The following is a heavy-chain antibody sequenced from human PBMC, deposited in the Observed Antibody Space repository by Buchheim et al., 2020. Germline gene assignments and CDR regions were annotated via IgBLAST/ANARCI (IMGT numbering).Heavy chain of an antibody. CDR2: INTYTGDP. D-gene: IGHD3-22*01. CDR3: AKDFQDRMDV. CDR1: GYSFTESA. V-gene: IGHV7-4-1*02. Sequence: QGQLVQSGSELKTPGASVKVSCKASGYSFTESALNWIRQAPGQGLEWMGWINTYTGDPTYAQGFTGRFVFSLDTSVNTAYLQINNLGVEDTSVYYCAKDFQDRMDVWGQGTT. J-gene: IGHJ6*02.